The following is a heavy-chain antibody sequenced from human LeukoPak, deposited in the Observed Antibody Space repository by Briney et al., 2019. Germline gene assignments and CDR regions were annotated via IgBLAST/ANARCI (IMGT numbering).Heavy chain of an antibody. CDR1: GFTFSSYA. D-gene: IGHD3-22*01. Sequence: GGSLRLSCAASGFTFSSYAMSWVRQAPGKGLEWVSAISGSGGNTYYADSVKGRFTISRDNSKNTLYLQMNSLRAEDTAVYYCARDYDSSGYSSPLVYWGQGTLVTVSS. CDR2: ISGSGGNT. CDR3: ARDYDSSGYSSPLVY. V-gene: IGHV3-23*01. J-gene: IGHJ4*02.